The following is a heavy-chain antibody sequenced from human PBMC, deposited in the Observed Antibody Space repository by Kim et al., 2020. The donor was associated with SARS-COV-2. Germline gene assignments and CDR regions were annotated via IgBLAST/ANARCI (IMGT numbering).Heavy chain of an antibody. Sequence: GGSLRLSCAASGFTFSDYYMSWIRQAPGKGLEWVSYFSSSSSYTNYADSVKARFTISRDNAKNSLYLQMIGLRSEDTAVYSCARSSITMVRTLFRVIDGMDVWCQGTTVTVSS. J-gene: IGHJ6*02. D-gene: IGHD3-10*01. CDR3: ARSSITMVRTLFRVIDGMDV. V-gene: IGHV3-11*06. CDR2: FSSSSSYT. CDR1: GFTFSDYY.